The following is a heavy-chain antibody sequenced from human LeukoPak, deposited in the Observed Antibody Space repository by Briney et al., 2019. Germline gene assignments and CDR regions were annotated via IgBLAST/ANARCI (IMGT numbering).Heavy chain of an antibody. Sequence: ASVKVSCKASGYTFTSYCMHWVRQAPGQGLEWMGIINPSGGTTVYAQNFQGRVIMTRDTSTSTVHMDLSSLRSEDAAVYYCAREPRPVGATSFGYYFDYWGQGTLVTVSS. D-gene: IGHD1-26*01. CDR1: GYTFTSYC. J-gene: IGHJ4*02. V-gene: IGHV1-46*01. CDR2: INPSGGTT. CDR3: AREPRPVGATSFGYYFDY.